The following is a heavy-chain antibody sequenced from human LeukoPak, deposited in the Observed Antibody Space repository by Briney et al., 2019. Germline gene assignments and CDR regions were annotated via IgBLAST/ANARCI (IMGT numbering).Heavy chain of an antibody. CDR1: GFTFSSYD. Sequence: GGSLKLSCAASGFTFSSYDMHWVRQATGKGLEWVSAIGTAGGTYYPGSVKGRFTISRENAKNSLYLQMNSLRAGDTAVYYWARGHLRDSIAAAGRRTGFDPWGQGTLVTVSS. D-gene: IGHD6-13*01. CDR3: ARGHLRDSIAAAGRRTGFDP. V-gene: IGHV3-13*01. CDR2: IGTAGGT. J-gene: IGHJ5*02.